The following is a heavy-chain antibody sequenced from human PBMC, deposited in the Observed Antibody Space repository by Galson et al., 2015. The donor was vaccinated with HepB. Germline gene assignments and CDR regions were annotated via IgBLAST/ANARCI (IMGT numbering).Heavy chain of an antibody. D-gene: IGHD3-3*01. CDR3: ARDRHSYSFWSDYTKIYYYYHGMDV. V-gene: IGHV3-23*01. Sequence: SLRLSCAASGFTFRNYAMSWVRQAPGKGLEWVSAITGSGDNTDYADSVTGRFTISRDNSKNTLYLQMDSLRVEGTGVYYCARDRHSYSFWSDYTKIYYYYHGMDVWGQGTTVTVSS. CDR2: ITGSGDNT. J-gene: IGHJ6*02. CDR1: GFTFRNYA.